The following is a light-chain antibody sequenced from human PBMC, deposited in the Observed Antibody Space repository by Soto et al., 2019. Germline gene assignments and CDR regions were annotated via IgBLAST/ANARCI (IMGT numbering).Light chain of an antibody. CDR1: SGHSTYI. V-gene: IGLV4-60*03. Sequence: QLVLTQSSSASASLGSSVKLTCTLSSGHSTYIIAWHQQQPGKAPRYLMKVEGSGSYNKGSGIPDRFSGSSSGADRYLTISNLQSEDEADYYCETWDSNSPIFGGGTQLTVL. J-gene: IGLJ2*01. CDR3: ETWDSNSPI. CDR2: VEGSGSY.